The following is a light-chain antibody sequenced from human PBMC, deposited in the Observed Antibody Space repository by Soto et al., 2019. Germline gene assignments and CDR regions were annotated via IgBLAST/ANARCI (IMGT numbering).Light chain of an antibody. V-gene: IGKV3-20*01. CDR1: QSVRSNY. CDR3: QQYASSPST. CDR2: AAS. Sequence: EIVLTQSPGTLSLSPGGGATLSCRASQSVRSNYLAWYQHRPGQAPRLFIYAASRRATGIPDRFSGGGSGTDFTLTISRLEPEDFAVYYCQQYASSPSTFGQGTKVDIK. J-gene: IGKJ1*01.